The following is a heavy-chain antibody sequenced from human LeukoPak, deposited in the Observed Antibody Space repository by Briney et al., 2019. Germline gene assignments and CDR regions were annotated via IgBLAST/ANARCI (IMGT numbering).Heavy chain of an antibody. CDR3: ARVNTIFGVDIVSLGAEFEF. D-gene: IGHD3-3*02. CDR1: GFTFSTYA. Sequence: RSLRLSCGASGFTFSTYAMHWVRQAPGKGLECVSVISYDGTKKDYADSVKGRFTISRDNSNDTLYLQMNSLRPEDTALYYCARVNTIFGVDIVSLGAEFEFWGQGTLVTVSS. V-gene: IGHV3-30*03. J-gene: IGHJ4*02. CDR2: ISYDGTKK.